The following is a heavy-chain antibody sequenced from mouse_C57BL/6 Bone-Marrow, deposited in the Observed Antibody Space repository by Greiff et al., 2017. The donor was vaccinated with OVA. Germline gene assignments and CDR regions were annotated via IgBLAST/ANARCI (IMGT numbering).Heavy chain of an antibody. CDR3: TTAYDGFYYYAMDY. CDR2: IDPENGDT. J-gene: IGHJ4*01. CDR1: GFNIKDDY. D-gene: IGHD2-3*01. Sequence: EVQLQQSGAELVRPGASVKLSCTASGFNIKDDYMHWVKQRPEQGLEWIGWIDPENGDTEYASKFQGKATITADTSSNTAYLQLSSLTSEDTAVYYCTTAYDGFYYYAMDYWGQGTSVTVSS. V-gene: IGHV14-4*01.